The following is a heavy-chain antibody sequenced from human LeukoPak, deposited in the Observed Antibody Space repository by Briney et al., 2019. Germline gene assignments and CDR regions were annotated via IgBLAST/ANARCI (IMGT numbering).Heavy chain of an antibody. V-gene: IGHV3-53*01. CDR3: ARGWEWWDY. J-gene: IGHJ4*02. Sequence: GGSLRLSCAASGFIVSSNYMSWVRQAPGKGMEWVAVIYNSGTTKYADSVKGRFTIARDSYNNTLYLQMNSLRAEDTAVYYCARGWEWWDYWGQGSLVTVSS. CDR1: GFIVSSNY. CDR2: IYNSGTT. D-gene: IGHD2-15*01.